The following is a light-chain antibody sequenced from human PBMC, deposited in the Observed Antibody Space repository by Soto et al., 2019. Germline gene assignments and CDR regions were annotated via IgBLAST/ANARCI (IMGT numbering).Light chain of an antibody. V-gene: IGKV1-5*03. J-gene: IGKJ5*01. CDR1: ENINNW. Sequence: DIQMTQSPSTLYASVGDRVTITCRASENINNWLAWYQQKPGKVPNLLIHKASILENGVPSRFSGSGSESEFTLTISSLQPDDFATYYCLQYKTYSLIAFSQGTRLDIK. CDR3: LQYKTYSLIA. CDR2: KAS.